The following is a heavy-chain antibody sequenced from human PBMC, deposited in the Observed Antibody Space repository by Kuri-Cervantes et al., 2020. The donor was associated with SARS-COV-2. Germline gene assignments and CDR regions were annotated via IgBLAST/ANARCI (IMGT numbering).Heavy chain of an antibody. CDR2: SNAGNGNT. J-gene: IGHJ4*02. V-gene: IGHV1-3*02. Sequence: ASVKVSCKASGYTFTSYAMHWVRQAPGQRLEWMGWSNAGNGNTKYSQEFQGSVTITRDTSASTAYVELSSLRSEDMAVYYCARGGEGGTAMPYLFDYWGQGTLVTVSS. D-gene: IGHD5-18*01. CDR3: ARGGEGGTAMPYLFDY. CDR1: GYTFTSYA.